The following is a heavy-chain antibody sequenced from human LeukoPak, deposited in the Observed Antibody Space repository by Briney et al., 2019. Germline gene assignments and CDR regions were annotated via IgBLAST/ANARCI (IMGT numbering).Heavy chain of an antibody. CDR1: GFSFSDFY. Sequence: GGSLRLSCAASGFSFSDFYMSWIRQAPGMGLEWISYISTRSNPIYYADSVKGRFTISRDDAKNSLYLQMNSLRDEDTAVYFCAREARGSGRDFDYWGQGILVTVSS. CDR3: AREARGSGRDFDY. D-gene: IGHD1-26*01. V-gene: IGHV3-11*01. J-gene: IGHJ4*02. CDR2: ISTRSNPI.